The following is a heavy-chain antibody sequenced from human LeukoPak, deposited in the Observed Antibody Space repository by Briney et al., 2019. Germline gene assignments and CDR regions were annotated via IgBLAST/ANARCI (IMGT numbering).Heavy chain of an antibody. CDR1: GGSISSYY. Sequence: PSETLSLTCTVSGGSISSYYWSWLRQPPGKGLEWIGYIYYSGSTNYNPSLKSRVTISVDTSKNQFFLTLSSVTAADTAVYYCARDQEGSSSWINWFDPWGQGTLVTVSS. V-gene: IGHV4-59*01. J-gene: IGHJ5*02. CDR2: IYYSGST. D-gene: IGHD6-13*01. CDR3: ARDQEGSSSWINWFDP.